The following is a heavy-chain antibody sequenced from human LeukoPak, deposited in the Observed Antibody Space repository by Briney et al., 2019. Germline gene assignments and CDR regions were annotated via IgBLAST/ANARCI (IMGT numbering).Heavy chain of an antibody. CDR3: ARSGYYDSSGYYYFRDDAFDI. J-gene: IGHJ3*02. CDR1: GGSISSSSYY. Sequence: SETLSLTCTVSGGSISSSSYYWGWIRQPPGKGLEWIGSIYYSGSTYYNPSLKSRVTISVDTSKNQFSLKLSSVTAADTAVYYCARSGYYDSSGYYYFRDDAFDIWGQGTMVTVSS. D-gene: IGHD3-22*01. CDR2: IYYSGST. V-gene: IGHV4-39*01.